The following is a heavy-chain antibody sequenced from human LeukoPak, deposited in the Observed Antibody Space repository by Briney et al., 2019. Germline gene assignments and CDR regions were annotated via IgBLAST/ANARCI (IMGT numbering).Heavy chain of an antibody. J-gene: IGHJ4*02. D-gene: IGHD6-19*01. CDR2: IYTSGSS. CDR1: GGSISSYY. V-gene: IGHV4-4*07. CDR3: ARDKAYSSYTTPFDS. Sequence: SKTLSLTCTVSGGSISSYYWSWIRQPAGKGLEWIGRIYTSGSSNYNPSLKSRVTMSVDTSKNQFSLKLTSVTAADTAVYYCARDKAYSSYTTPFDSWGQGTLVTVSS.